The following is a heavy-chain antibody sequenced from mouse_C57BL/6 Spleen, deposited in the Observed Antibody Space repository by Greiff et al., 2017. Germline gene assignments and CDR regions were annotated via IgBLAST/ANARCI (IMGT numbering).Heavy chain of an antibody. Sequence: VQLQQSGPELVKPGASVKISCKASGYSFTDYNMNWVQQSNGKSLEWIGVINPNYGTTSYNQKFKGKATLTVDQSSNTAFLQLNSLTSEDSAVYYCARANYGSSYDFDYWGQGTTLTVSS. CDR1: GYSFTDYN. CDR2: INPNYGTT. D-gene: IGHD1-1*01. V-gene: IGHV1-39*01. J-gene: IGHJ2*01. CDR3: ARANYGSSYDFDY.